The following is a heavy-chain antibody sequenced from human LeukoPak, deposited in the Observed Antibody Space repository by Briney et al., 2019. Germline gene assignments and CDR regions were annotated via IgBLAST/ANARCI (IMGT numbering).Heavy chain of an antibody. CDR1: GFTFSSYA. D-gene: IGHD6-13*01. CDR2: ISGSGNRT. CDR3: AKAYSSSWYDPYYYYGMDV. Sequence: GGSLRLSCAASGFTFSSYAMSWVRQAPGKGLEWVSSISGSGNRTYYADSVKGRFTISRDNSKNTLYLQMNSLRAEDTAVYYCAKAYSSSWYDPYYYYGMDVWGQGTTVTVSS. J-gene: IGHJ6*02. V-gene: IGHV3-23*01.